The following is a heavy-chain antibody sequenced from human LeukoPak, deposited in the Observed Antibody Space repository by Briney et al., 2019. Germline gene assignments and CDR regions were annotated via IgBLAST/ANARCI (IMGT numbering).Heavy chain of an antibody. D-gene: IGHD4-11*01. J-gene: IGHJ4*02. CDR3: ARGSYGNYSVNY. CDR1: GFTFSSYN. CDR2: ISISSSYI. Sequence: GGSLRLSCAASGFTFSSYNMTWVRQAPGKGLEWVSCISISSSYIYYADSVKGRFTISRDNAKNSLYLQMNSLRAEDTAVYYCARGSYGNYSVNYWGQGTLVTVSS. V-gene: IGHV3-21*01.